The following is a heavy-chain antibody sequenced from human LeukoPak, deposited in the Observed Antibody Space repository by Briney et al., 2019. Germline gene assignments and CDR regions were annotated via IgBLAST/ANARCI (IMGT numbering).Heavy chain of an antibody. Sequence: GESLQISCKGSGYSFTRNWIGWVRQMPGKGLEWMGIIYPGDSDTRYSPSFQGQVTISADKSISTAYLQWSSLKASDTAMYYCARQPSCSSTSCYPAANLDIWGQGTMVTVSS. V-gene: IGHV5-51*01. D-gene: IGHD2-2*01. CDR1: GYSFTRNW. CDR3: ARQPSCSSTSCYPAANLDI. J-gene: IGHJ3*02. CDR2: IYPGDSDT.